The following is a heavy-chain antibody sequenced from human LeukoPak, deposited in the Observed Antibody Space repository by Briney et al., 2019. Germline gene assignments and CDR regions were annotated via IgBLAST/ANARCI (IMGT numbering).Heavy chain of an antibody. Sequence: PGGSLRLSCAASGFTFSSYSMNWVRQAPGKGLEWVSSISSSSSYIYYADSVKGRFTISRDNAKNSLYLQMNSLRAEDTAVYYCARAGDSSGWYRLYGIDYWGQGTLVTVSS. CDR1: GFTFSSYS. V-gene: IGHV3-21*01. J-gene: IGHJ4*02. CDR2: ISSSSSYI. D-gene: IGHD6-19*01. CDR3: ARAGDSSGWYRLYGIDY.